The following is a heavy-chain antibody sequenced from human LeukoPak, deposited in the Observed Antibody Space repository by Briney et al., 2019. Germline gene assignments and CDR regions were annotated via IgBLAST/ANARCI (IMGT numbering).Heavy chain of an antibody. V-gene: IGHV3-23*01. CDR2: IGNRGGGT. J-gene: IGHJ4*01. Sequence: GGSLRLSCAVSGFSFSNNAMSWVSQVPGNGLEWASAIGNRGGGTNYADSLPGRSSISRDKSTKPTYLQMTSLRAADTAVYYCVKRYCSGGTCYSAFDYWGHGTLVTVSS. D-gene: IGHD2-15*01. CDR1: GFSFSNNA. CDR3: VKRYCSGGTCYSAFDY.